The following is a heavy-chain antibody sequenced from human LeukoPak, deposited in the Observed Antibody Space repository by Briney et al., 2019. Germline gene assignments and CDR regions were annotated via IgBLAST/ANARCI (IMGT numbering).Heavy chain of an antibody. D-gene: IGHD2/OR15-2a*01. CDR3: ARTRGSHISMAYLDY. J-gene: IGHJ4*02. CDR1: GYTFTGYY. CDR2: INPNRGGT. V-gene: IGHV1-2*02. Sequence: ASVKVSCKASGYTFTGYYMHWVRQAPGQELEWMGWINPNRGGTNYAQKFQGRVTMTRDTSISTAYMELSSLRSDDTAVYYCARTRGSHISMAYLDYWGQGTLVTVSS.